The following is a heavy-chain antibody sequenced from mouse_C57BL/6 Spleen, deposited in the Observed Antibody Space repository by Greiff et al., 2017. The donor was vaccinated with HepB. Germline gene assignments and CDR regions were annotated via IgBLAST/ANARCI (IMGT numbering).Heavy chain of an antibody. V-gene: IGHV1-82*01. Sequence: VQLQESGPELVKPGASVKISCKASGYAFSSSWMNWVKQRPGKGLEWIGRIYPGDGDTNYNGKFKGKATLTADKSSSTAYMQLSSLTSEDSAVYFCANGYYVEGFAYWGQGTLVTVSA. CDR2: IYPGDGDT. CDR1: GYAFSSSW. J-gene: IGHJ3*01. CDR3: ANGYYVEGFAY. D-gene: IGHD2-3*01.